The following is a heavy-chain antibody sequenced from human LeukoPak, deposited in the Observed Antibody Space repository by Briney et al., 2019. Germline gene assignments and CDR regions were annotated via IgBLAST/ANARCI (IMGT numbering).Heavy chain of an antibody. CDR3: ARSRTYDFWSGYYDAHFDY. V-gene: IGHV1-2*04. D-gene: IGHD3-3*01. CDR1: GYTFTGYY. Sequence: ASVTVSCKASGYTFTGYYMHWVRQARGQGLEGMGWINPNSGGTNYAQKFQGWVTMTRDTSISTAYMELSRLRSDDTAVYYCARSRTYDFWSGYYDAHFDYWGQGTLVTVSS. J-gene: IGHJ4*02. CDR2: INPNSGGT.